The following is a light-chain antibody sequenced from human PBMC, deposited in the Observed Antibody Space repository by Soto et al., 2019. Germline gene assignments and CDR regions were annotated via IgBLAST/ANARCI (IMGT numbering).Light chain of an antibody. Sequence: QSVLTQPRSVSGSPGQSVTISCTGTSSDVGVSNYVSWYQQHPGKAPKLMIYDVTKRPSGVPDRFSGSKSANTASLTISGHLAEDEADYFCCSYAGGYTFVFGPGTKVTVL. V-gene: IGLV2-11*01. CDR2: DVT. CDR3: CSYAGGYTFV. CDR1: SSDVGVSNY. J-gene: IGLJ1*01.